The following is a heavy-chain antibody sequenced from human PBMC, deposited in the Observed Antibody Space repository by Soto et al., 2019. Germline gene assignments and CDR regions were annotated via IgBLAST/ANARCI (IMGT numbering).Heavy chain of an antibody. CDR3: AAPGTQDSAWFDP. Sequence: GGSLRLSCAASGFTFSSYAMSWVLQAPGKGLEWVSAISGSGGSTYYADSVKGRFTISRDNSKNTLYLQMNSLGPEDTAVYYCAAPGTQDSAWFDPWGQGTLVTVSS. CDR2: ISGSGGST. D-gene: IGHD3-10*01. CDR1: GFTFSSYA. J-gene: IGHJ5*02. V-gene: IGHV3-23*01.